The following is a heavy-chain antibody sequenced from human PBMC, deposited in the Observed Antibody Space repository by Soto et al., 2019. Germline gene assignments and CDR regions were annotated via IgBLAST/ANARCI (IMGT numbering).Heavy chain of an antibody. CDR3: ARASRDGYNTIDY. J-gene: IGHJ4*02. CDR2: ISYDGSNK. D-gene: IGHD5-12*01. Sequence: QVHLVESGGGVVQPGRSLRLSCAASGFTLSSYAMHWVRQAPGTGLEWVALISYDGSNKYYADSVKGRFTISRDNSKNTLSLQMNSLRGEDTALYYCARASRDGYNTIDYWGQGTLVTVSS. CDR1: GFTLSSYA. V-gene: IGHV3-30-3*01.